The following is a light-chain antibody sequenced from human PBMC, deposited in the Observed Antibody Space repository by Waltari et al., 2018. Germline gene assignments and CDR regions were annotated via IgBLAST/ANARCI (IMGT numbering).Light chain of an antibody. CDR2: EVT. Sequence: QSALTQPASVSGSAGQSITISCTGTSDDVGSYNFVSWYQQNPGKAPRLLMSEVTKRPSGGSSRFSGSKSGITASLTISGLQTEDEADYYCCSYAGGATWVFGGGTKLTVL. CDR3: CSYAGGATWV. J-gene: IGLJ3*02. CDR1: SDDVGSYNF. V-gene: IGLV2-23*02.